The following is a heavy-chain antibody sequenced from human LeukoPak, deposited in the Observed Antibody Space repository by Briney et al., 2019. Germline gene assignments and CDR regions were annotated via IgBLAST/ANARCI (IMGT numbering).Heavy chain of an antibody. CDR1: GFTVSSNY. Sequence: PGGSLRLSCAASGFTVSSNYMSWVRQAPGKGLEWVSVIYSGGSTYYADSVKGRFTISRDNSKNTLYLQMNSLRAEDTAVYYCARDAATVVNSLDYWGQGTLVTVSS. V-gene: IGHV3-66*01. J-gene: IGHJ4*02. CDR2: IYSGGST. CDR3: ARDAATVVNSLDY. D-gene: IGHD4-23*01.